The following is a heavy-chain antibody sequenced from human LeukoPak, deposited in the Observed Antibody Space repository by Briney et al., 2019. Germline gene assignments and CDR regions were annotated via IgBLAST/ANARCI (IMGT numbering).Heavy chain of an antibody. CDR3: SARRPHYGDYYGLDV. CDR1: GFTFSSYG. J-gene: IGHJ6*02. Sequence: SGGSLRLSCAASGFTFSSYGMHWVRQAPGKGLEWVAVISYDGSHKYSADSVKGRFTISRDNSKHTLYLQMNSLRTEDTAVYFCSARRPHYGDYYGLDVWGHGTTVTVSS. V-gene: IGHV3-30*03. CDR2: ISYDGSHK. D-gene: IGHD4/OR15-4a*01.